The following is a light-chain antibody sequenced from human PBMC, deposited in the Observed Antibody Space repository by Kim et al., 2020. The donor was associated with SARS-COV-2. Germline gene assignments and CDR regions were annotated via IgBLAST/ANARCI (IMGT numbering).Light chain of an antibody. CDR2: TNF. CDR1: NSNIGSNA. Sequence: GQRLTISCSGSNSNIGSNAVNWYQPLPGAAPNLLIYTNFQRPSGVPGRFSGSKSGTSASLAISGLQSEDEADYYCAAWDDSLHAYVFGPGTKVTVL. J-gene: IGLJ1*01. CDR3: AAWDDSLHAYV. V-gene: IGLV1-44*01.